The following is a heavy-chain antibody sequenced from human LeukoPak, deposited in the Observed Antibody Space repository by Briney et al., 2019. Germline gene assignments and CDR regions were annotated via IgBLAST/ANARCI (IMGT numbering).Heavy chain of an antibody. V-gene: IGHV4-59*08. J-gene: IGHJ4*02. CDR3: ASFSHSYWMY. CDR1: GGSIITTYY. D-gene: IGHD2-8*02. Sequence: PSETLSLTCTVPGGSIITTYYWSWIRQPPGKGLEWIGYIYYTGSTNYNPSLKSRVTISLDTSKNQFSLKLSSVTAADTAMYYCASFSHSYWMYWRQGTLVTVSS. CDR2: IYYTGST.